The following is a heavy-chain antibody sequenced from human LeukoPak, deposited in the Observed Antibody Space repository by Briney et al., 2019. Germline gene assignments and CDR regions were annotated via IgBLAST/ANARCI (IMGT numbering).Heavy chain of an antibody. Sequence: GGSLRLSCAASGFTLSSYSMNWVRQAPGKGVEWVSSISSRSFYISYAASVNGRFTISRDNAKNSLYLQMNSLRAQDTAVYYCARDLGVGGYDLVFRSYYFDYWGQGTLVTVSS. CDR1: GFTLSSYS. CDR3: ARDLGVGGYDLVFRSYYFDY. V-gene: IGHV3-21*01. J-gene: IGHJ4*02. D-gene: IGHD5-12*01. CDR2: ISSRSFYI.